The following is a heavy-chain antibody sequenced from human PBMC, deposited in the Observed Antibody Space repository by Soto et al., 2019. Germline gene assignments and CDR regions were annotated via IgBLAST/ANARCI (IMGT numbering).Heavy chain of an antibody. D-gene: IGHD2-8*02. CDR1: GYTFTTFW. J-gene: IGHJ5*02. Sequence: PGESLKISCTGFGYTFTTFWISWVRQMPGKGLEWMGRIDPRDSYVNYSPSFQGHVTISVDKSISTAYLQWGSLKASDTAMYYCARLYCQTSTCDSRFDPWGQGTLVTVSS. CDR2: IDPRDSYV. CDR3: ARLYCQTSTCDSRFDP. V-gene: IGHV5-10-1*01.